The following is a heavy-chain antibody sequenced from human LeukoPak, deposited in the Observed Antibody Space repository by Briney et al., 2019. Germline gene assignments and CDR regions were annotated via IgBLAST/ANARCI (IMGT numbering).Heavy chain of an antibody. V-gene: IGHV4-34*01. Sequence: SETLSLTCAVYGGSFSGYYWSWIRQPPGKGLEWIGEINHSGSTNYNPSLKSRVTISVDTSKNQFSLKLSSVTAADTAVYYCAREGRGGSCHFGPWGQGTLVTVSS. CDR2: INHSGST. CDR1: GGSFSGYY. J-gene: IGHJ5*02. CDR3: AREGRGGSCHFGP. D-gene: IGHD2-15*01.